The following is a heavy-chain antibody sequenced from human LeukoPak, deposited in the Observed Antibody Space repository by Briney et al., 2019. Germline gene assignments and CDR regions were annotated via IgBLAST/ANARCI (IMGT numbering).Heavy chain of an antibody. D-gene: IGHD2-2*01. CDR2: MNPNSGNT. CDR3: ARGSGYCSSTSCYRQLVPFGY. J-gene: IGHJ4*02. V-gene: IGHV1-8*03. Sequence: ASVTVSFKASGYTFTIYDINWVRQATGQGLEWMGWMNPNSGNTGYAQKFQGRVTITRNTSISTAYMELSSLRSEDTAVYYCARGSGYCSSTSCYRQLVPFGYWGQGTLVTVSS. CDR1: GYTFTIYD.